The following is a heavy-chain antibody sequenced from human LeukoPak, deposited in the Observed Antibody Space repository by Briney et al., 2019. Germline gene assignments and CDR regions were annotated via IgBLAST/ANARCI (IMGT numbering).Heavy chain of an antibody. J-gene: IGHJ4*02. D-gene: IGHD3-10*01. CDR1: GFTFSNYA. CDR2: ISDDGSRQ. Sequence: PARSLRLSCAATGFTFSNYAIHWRRQAPGKGLEWVAFISDDGSRQHYADSVKGRFTISRDNSKNTLNLQTNSLRAEDTAVYYCVKDRTGTYTLDYWGQGTLVTVSS. CDR3: VKDRTGTYTLDY. V-gene: IGHV3-30-3*01.